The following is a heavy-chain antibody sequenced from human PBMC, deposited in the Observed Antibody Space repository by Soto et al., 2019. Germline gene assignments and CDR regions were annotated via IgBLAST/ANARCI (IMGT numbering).Heavy chain of an antibody. CDR1: GGSLSTGGCS. J-gene: IGHJ2*01. CDR2: IFDTGKT. CDR3: ACLDGYQRYFDL. Sequence: QVQLQESGSGLVKPSQTLSLTCAVSGGSLSTGGCSWRWVRLPPGRALEWIGYIFDTGKTYYSATPKSRVTMSVDRAQNQFSLRLESVSAADTAIYFYACLDGYQRYFDLWGRGTLVTVSS. V-gene: IGHV4-30-2*01. D-gene: IGHD5-12*01.